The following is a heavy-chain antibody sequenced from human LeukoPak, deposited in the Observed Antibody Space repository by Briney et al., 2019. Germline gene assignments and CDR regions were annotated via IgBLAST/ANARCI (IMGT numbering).Heavy chain of an antibody. J-gene: IGHJ4*02. CDR3: ARGVAPWQWYDY. Sequence: ASVKVSCKPSGYTYTSYFMHWVRQAPGQGLEWMGVINPSGGSTSYAQKFQGRVTMTMDMSKSPVYMELSSLRCEDTSVYRCARGVAPWQWYDYWGQGTLVTVSS. D-gene: IGHD2-8*01. CDR2: INPSGGST. V-gene: IGHV1-46*01. CDR1: GYTYTSYF.